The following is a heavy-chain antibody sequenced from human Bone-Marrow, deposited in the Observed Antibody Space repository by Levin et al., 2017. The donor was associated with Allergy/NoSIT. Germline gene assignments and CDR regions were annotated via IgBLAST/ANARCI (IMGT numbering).Heavy chain of an antibody. Sequence: PSETLSLTCTVSGGSISNYFWSWIRQPPGKGLEWIGYIHNTGSTNYNPSLKSRVTISVDTSKNQFSLKLSSVTAADTAVYYCARQGFWEFDQWGQGTLVTVSS. CDR1: GGSISNYF. CDR2: IHNTGST. D-gene: IGHD3-10*01. V-gene: IGHV4-59*08. J-gene: IGHJ4*02. CDR3: ARQGFWEFDQ.